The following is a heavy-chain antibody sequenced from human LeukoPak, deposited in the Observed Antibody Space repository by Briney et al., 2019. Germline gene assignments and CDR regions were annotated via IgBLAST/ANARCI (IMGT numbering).Heavy chain of an antibody. CDR1: GFTFSSYS. D-gene: IGHD6-13*01. CDR2: ISSSGSML. V-gene: IGHV3-21*06. Sequence: GGSLRLSCAASGFTFSSYSMNWVRQAPGKGLEWVSSISSSGSMLHYADSVEGRFTISRDNAKNSLYLQMSSLRVEDTAVYYCTRRPYSSSWYYFDYWGQGTLVTVSS. J-gene: IGHJ4*02. CDR3: TRRPYSSSWYYFDY.